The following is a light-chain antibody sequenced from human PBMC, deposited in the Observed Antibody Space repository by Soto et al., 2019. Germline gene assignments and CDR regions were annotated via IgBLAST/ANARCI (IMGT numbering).Light chain of an antibody. Sequence: EFLWTQSPVTLFLSPGKRAPLSSGASKRVGGFLPWYQQKPGQPPRLLIYDVSHRAAGIPARFSGSGSGTDFTLTISSLEPEDFAVYHCLQRTDWPPVYTFGQGTKLEIK. CDR1: KRVGGF. V-gene: IGKV3-11*01. J-gene: IGKJ2*01. CDR3: LQRTDWPPVYT. CDR2: DVS.